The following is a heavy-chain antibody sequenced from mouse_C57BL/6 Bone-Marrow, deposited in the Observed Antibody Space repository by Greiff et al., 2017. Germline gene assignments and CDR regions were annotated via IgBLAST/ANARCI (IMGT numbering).Heavy chain of an antibody. CDR3: ARQGGVTTFAY. V-gene: IGHV5-6*02. CDR2: ISSGGSYT. CDR1: GFTFSSYG. Sequence: EVMLVESGGDLVKPGGSLKLSCAASGFTFSSYGMSWVRQTPDKRLEWVATISSGGSYTYYPDSVTGRFTISRDNAKNTLYLQMSSLKSEDTAMYYCARQGGVTTFAYWGQGTLVTVSA. D-gene: IGHD2-2*01. J-gene: IGHJ3*01.